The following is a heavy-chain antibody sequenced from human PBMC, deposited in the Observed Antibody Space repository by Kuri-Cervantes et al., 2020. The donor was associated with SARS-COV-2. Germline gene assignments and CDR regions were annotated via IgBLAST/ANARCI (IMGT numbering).Heavy chain of an antibody. CDR3: ARVRVGSSRPVDY. CDR2: ISYDGSNK. Sequence: GGSLRLSCAASGFTFSSYAMHWVRQAPGKGLEWVAVISYDGSNKYYADSVKGRFTISRDNSKITLYLQMNSLRAEDTAVYYCARVRVGSSRPVDYWGQGTLVTVSS. CDR1: GFTFSSYA. D-gene: IGHD6-13*01. V-gene: IGHV3-30*04. J-gene: IGHJ4*02.